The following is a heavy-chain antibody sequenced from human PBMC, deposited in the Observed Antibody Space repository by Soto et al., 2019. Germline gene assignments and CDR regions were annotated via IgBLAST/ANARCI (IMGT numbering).Heavy chain of an antibody. CDR2: ISGSGGST. Sequence: GGSLRLSCAASGFTFSSYAMSWVRQAPGKGLEWVSAISGSGGSTYYADSVKGRFTISRDNSKNTLYLQMNSLRAEDTAVYYCAKGAVKDVLRFLEWLLRLDYWGQGTLVPVSS. D-gene: IGHD3-3*01. J-gene: IGHJ4*02. CDR3: AKGAVKDVLRFLEWLLRLDY. V-gene: IGHV3-23*01. CDR1: GFTFSSYA.